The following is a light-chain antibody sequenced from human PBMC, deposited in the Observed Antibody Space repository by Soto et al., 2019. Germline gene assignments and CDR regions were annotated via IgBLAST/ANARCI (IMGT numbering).Light chain of an antibody. Sequence: QSVLTQPASVSGSPGQSLTISCTGTSSDVGSHNVVSWYQHHPGKAPKLIIYEATKWPSGVSTRFSGSKSGNTASLTISGLQAEDEADYSCCSFAGTNTFVFGTGTKVTV. J-gene: IGLJ1*01. CDR2: EAT. V-gene: IGLV2-23*01. CDR3: CSFAGTNTFV. CDR1: SSDVGSHNV.